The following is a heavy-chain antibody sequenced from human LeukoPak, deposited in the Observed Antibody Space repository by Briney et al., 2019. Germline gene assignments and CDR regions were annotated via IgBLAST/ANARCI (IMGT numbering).Heavy chain of an antibody. Sequence: PSETLSLTCTVSGGSISSSSYYWGWIRQPPGKGLEWIGSIYYSGSTYYNPSLKSRVTISVDTSKNQFSLKLSSVTAADTAVYYCARQTVVNYFDYWGQGTLVTVSS. CDR2: IYYSGST. D-gene: IGHD2-15*01. CDR1: GGSISSSSYY. V-gene: IGHV4-39*01. J-gene: IGHJ4*02. CDR3: ARQTVVNYFDY.